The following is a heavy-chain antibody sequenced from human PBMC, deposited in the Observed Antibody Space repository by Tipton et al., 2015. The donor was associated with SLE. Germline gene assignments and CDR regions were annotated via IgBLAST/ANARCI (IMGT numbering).Heavy chain of an antibody. CDR1: GGSISSSSYY. CDR2: IYTSGST. V-gene: IGHV4-61*09. D-gene: IGHD6-13*01. J-gene: IGHJ2*01. CDR3: ARDRRLIAAPSFWWYFDL. Sequence: TLSLTCTVSGGSISSSSYYWSWIRQPPGKGLEWIGYIYTSGSTNYNPPLKSRATISVDTSKNQFSLKLSSVTAADTAVYYCARDRRLIAAPSFWWYFDLWGRGTLVTVSS.